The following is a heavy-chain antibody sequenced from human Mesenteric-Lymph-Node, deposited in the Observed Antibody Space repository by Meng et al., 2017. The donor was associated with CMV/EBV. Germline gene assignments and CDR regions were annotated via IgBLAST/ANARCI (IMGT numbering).Heavy chain of an antibody. D-gene: IGHD2-2*01. CDR1: GGSFGGYY. V-gene: IGHV4-34*01. Sequence: CAGYGGSFGGYYWRRIRQPPGKGLEWIGEINHSGSTNYNPSLKSRVTISVDTSKNQFSLKRSSVTAADTAVYYCARSGIVPAAIDFDYWGQGTLVTVSS. J-gene: IGHJ4*02. CDR2: INHSGST. CDR3: ARSGIVPAAIDFDY.